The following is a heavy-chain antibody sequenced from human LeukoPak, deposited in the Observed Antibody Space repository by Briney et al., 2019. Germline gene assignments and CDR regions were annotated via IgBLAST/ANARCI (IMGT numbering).Heavy chain of an antibody. V-gene: IGHV4-31*03. J-gene: IGHJ4*02. CDR1: GGSISSGGYY. CDR3: AGPDHSSSWYLFDY. CDR2: IYYNGDT. Sequence: SQTLALTCTVSGGSISSGGYYWSWIRQHPRKGLEWIGYIYYNGDTYYNPSLESRVTISVDTSKNQFSLKLSSVTAADTAVYYCAGPDHSSSWYLFDYWGQGTLVTVSS. D-gene: IGHD6-13*01.